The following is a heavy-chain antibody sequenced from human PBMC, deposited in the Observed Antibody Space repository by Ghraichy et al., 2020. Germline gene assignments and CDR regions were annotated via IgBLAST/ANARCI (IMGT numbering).Heavy chain of an antibody. J-gene: IGHJ3*02. CDR2: VRSTGSNT. Sequence: GESLNISCAASGFTFTNYVMSWVRQAPGEGLEWVSSVRSTGSNTYYADSVKGRFTISRDNSKNTLSLQMNSLRAEDTAVYYCAKASRGSYHGCAFDIWGQGTMVTVSS. D-gene: IGHD1-14*01. V-gene: IGHV3-23*01. CDR3: AKASRGSYHGCAFDI. CDR1: GFTFTNYV.